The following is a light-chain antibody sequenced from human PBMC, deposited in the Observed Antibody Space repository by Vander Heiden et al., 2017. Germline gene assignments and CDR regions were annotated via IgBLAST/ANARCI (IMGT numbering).Light chain of an antibody. Sequence: DIQMTQSPTTLSASVGDRVTITCRASQIINNKLAWFQQKPGKAPKLLMYRGTNLQSGVPSRFSGNESGTEFILTISSLQPDDFASFYCQQEDTYPYTFGQGTKMDIK. V-gene: IGKV1-5*03. CDR1: QIINNK. J-gene: IGKJ2*01. CDR2: RGT. CDR3: QQEDTYPYT.